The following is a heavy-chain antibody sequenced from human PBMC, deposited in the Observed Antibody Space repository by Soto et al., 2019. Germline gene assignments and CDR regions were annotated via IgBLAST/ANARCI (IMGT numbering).Heavy chain of an antibody. D-gene: IGHD3-3*01. Sequence: SETLSLTCTVSGGSISSYYWSWIWQPPGKGLEWIGYIYYSGSTNYNPSLKSRVTISVDTSKNQSSLKLSSVTAADTAVYYCARGILGVVMPLYYFDYWGQGTLVTVSS. V-gene: IGHV4-59*01. CDR3: ARGILGVVMPLYYFDY. CDR1: GGSISSYY. J-gene: IGHJ4*02. CDR2: IYYSGST.